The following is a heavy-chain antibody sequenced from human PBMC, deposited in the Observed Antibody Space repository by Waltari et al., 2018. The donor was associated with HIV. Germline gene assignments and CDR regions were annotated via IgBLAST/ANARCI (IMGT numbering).Heavy chain of an antibody. CDR3: ARDEAEMATLTAFDI. J-gene: IGHJ3*02. V-gene: IGHV3-21*01. D-gene: IGHD5-12*01. CDR2: ISSGSVYI. Sequence: EVQLVESGVGLVKPGGSLRLSCAAPRFTFSSSSMNWVRQAPGKGLEWVSSISSGSVYIYYADSVKGRFTISRDNAKNSLYLQMNSLRAEDTAVYYCARDEAEMATLTAFDIWGQGTMVTVSS. CDR1: RFTFSSSS.